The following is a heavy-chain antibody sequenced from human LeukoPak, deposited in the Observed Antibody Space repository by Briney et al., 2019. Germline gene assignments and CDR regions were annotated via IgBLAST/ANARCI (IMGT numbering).Heavy chain of an antibody. V-gene: IGHV3-23*01. CDR2: MTSFGET. D-gene: IGHD3-3*02. CDR3: AWVSGISSVDAVC. J-gene: IGHJ4*02. Sequence: PGGPLRLSCAACGFSFTNYVMRWVRQAPARGPEWLSTMTSFGETFYADSVKGRFTLSRDDSTNTVYLQLNNLRVEDTAIYYCAWVSGISSVDAVCWGQGTLVSVSS. CDR1: GFSFTNYV.